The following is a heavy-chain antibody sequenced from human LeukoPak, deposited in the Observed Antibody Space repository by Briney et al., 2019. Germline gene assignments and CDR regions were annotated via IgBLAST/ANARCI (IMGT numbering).Heavy chain of an antibody. J-gene: IGHJ4*02. CDR2: IKQGGSEK. V-gene: IGHV3-7*01. CDR3: ARDLTIVLMVYATTYDY. CDR1: GFTFSSYW. Sequence: GGSLRLSCAASGFTFSSYWMSWVRQAPGKGLEWVAYIKQGGSEKYYVDSVKGRFTISRDNAKNSLYLQMNSLRAEDTAVYYCARDLTIVLMVYATTYDYWGQGTLVTVSS. D-gene: IGHD2-8*01.